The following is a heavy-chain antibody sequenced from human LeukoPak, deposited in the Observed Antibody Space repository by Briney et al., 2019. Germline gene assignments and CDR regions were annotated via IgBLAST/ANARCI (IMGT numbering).Heavy chain of an antibody. J-gene: IGHJ4*02. Sequence: SETLSLTCTVSGGSISSYYWSWIRQPPGKGLEWIGYIYYSGSTNYNPSLKSRVTISVDTSKNQFSLKLSSVTAADTAVYYCAREDSSVAARYFDCWGQGTLVTVSS. V-gene: IGHV4-59*01. CDR1: GGSISSYY. CDR3: AREDSSVAARYFDC. CDR2: IYYSGST. D-gene: IGHD6-6*01.